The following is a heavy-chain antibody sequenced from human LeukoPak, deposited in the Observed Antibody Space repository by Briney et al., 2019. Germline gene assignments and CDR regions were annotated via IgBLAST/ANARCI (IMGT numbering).Heavy chain of an antibody. CDR2: LSGGGVNT. CDR1: GFTFSSYA. Sequence: GGSLRLSCAASGFTFSSYAMTWVRQAPGKGLEWVSSLSGGGVNTYYADSVKGRFTISRDTSKNTLYLQMNSPRADDTAVYYCAKLDGGSSHYWGQGTLVTVSS. J-gene: IGHJ4*02. CDR3: AKLDGGSSHY. V-gene: IGHV3-23*01. D-gene: IGHD6-6*01.